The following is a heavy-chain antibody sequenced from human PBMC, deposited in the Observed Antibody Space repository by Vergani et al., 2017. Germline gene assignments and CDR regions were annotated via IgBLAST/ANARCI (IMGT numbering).Heavy chain of an antibody. CDR1: GYTFTSYG. D-gene: IGHD6-19*01. J-gene: IGHJ5*02. Sequence: QVQLVQSGAEVKKPGASVKVSCKASGYTFTSYGISWVRQAPGQGLVWMGWISAYNGNTNYAQKLQGRVTMTTDTSTSTAYMELRSLRSDDTAVYYCARDDGRTIAVAGTGWFDPWGQGTLVTVSS. V-gene: IGHV1-18*01. CDR3: ARDDGRTIAVAGTGWFDP. CDR2: ISAYNGNT.